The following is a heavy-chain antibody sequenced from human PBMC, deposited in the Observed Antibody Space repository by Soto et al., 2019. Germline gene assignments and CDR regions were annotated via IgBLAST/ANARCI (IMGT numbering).Heavy chain of an antibody. Sequence: QVQLVQSGAEVKKPGSSVKVSCKASGGTFSSYAISWVRQAPGQGLEWMGGIIPIFGTANYAQKCQDRVTITADESTSTAYMELSSLTSEDTAVYYWARGGDWLTHNWFDPWGQGTLVTVSS. V-gene: IGHV1-69*12. CDR3: ARGGDWLTHNWFDP. CDR2: IIPIFGTA. D-gene: IGHD3-9*01. J-gene: IGHJ5*02. CDR1: GGTFSSYA.